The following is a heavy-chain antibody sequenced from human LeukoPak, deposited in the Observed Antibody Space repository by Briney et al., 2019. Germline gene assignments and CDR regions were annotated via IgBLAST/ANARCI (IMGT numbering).Heavy chain of an antibody. D-gene: IGHD3-10*01. CDR1: GFTFDDYG. Sequence: GGSLRLSCAASGFTFDDYGMSWVRQAPGKGLEWVSGINWNSGSTGYADSVKGRFTISRDNAKNSLYLQMNSLRAEDTALYYCARDKDGSGSYYMSGFDYWGQGTPVTVSS. CDR2: INWNSGST. CDR3: ARDKDGSGSYYMSGFDY. J-gene: IGHJ4*02. V-gene: IGHV3-20*04.